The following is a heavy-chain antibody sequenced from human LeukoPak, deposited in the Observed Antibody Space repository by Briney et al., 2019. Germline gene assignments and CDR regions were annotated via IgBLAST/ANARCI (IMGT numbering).Heavy chain of an antibody. CDR3: AKFGTYPVHVSYSYYYMDV. Sequence: SETLSLTCTVSGDSITAHYRSWIRRPPGKGLEYIGDVYYTGTTNYNPSLKSRVTMSVDTSKNQFSLRLTSVTAADTAVYYCAKFGTYPVHVSYSYYYMDVWGKGTTVTVSS. CDR1: GDSITAHY. D-gene: IGHD1-26*01. J-gene: IGHJ6*03. CDR2: VYYTGTT. V-gene: IGHV4-59*11.